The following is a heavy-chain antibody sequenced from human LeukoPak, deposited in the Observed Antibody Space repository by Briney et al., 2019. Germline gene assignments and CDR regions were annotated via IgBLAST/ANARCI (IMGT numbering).Heavy chain of an antibody. V-gene: IGHV3-15*01. J-gene: IGHJ4*02. CDR1: GFTFSNAW. Sequence: GGSLRLSCAASGFTFSNAWMSWVRQAPGKGLEWVGRIKSKTDGGTTDYAAPVKGRFTISRDDSKNTLYLQMNSLKTEDTAVYYCTTDNYDSSGLDYWGQGTLATVSS. CDR2: IKSKTDGGTT. D-gene: IGHD3-22*01. CDR3: TTDNYDSSGLDY.